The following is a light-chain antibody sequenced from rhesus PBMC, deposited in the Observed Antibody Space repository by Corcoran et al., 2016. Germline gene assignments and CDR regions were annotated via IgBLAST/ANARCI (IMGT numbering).Light chain of an antibody. CDR2: KAS. CDR1: ENVNNY. CDR3: QHSYGTPFT. V-gene: IGKV1-74*01. Sequence: DIQMTQSPSSLSASVGDRVTITCRASENVNNYLHWYQQKPGKAPKLLIYKASPLQSGVPSRFSGSGSGTDFTLTISILQPEDFATYYCQHSYGTPFTFGPGTKLDIK. J-gene: IGKJ3*01.